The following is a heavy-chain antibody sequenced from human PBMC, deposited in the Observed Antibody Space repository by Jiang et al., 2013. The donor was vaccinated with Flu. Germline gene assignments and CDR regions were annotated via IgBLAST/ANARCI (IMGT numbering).Heavy chain of an antibody. D-gene: IGHD2-2*01. CDR2: IYYSGST. J-gene: IGHJ5*02. CDR1: GGSISSSSYY. V-gene: IGHV4-39*01. CDR3: ARRRYQDWFDP. Sequence: LLKPSETLSLTCTVSGGSISSSSYYWGWIRQPPGKGLEWIGSIYYSGSTYYNPSLKSRVTISVDTSKNQFSLKLSSVTAADTAVYYCARRRYQDWFDPWGQGTLVTVSS.